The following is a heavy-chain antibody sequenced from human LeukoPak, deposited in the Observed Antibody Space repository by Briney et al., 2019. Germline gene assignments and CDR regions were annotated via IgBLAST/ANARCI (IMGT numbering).Heavy chain of an antibody. Sequence: GGSLRLSCAASGFTVSTYYMTWVRQAPGKGLEWVSKISSSGSAIYYADSVKGRFTISRDNAKSSLYLQMNSLRVEDTAVYYCARGGSLGYWVQGTLVTVSS. CDR2: ISSSGSAI. CDR3: ARGGSLGY. CDR1: GFTVSTYY. D-gene: IGHD6-19*01. V-gene: IGHV3-11*04. J-gene: IGHJ4*02.